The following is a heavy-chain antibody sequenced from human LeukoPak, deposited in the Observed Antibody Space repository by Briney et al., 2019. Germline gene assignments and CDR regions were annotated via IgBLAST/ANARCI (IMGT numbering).Heavy chain of an antibody. V-gene: IGHV3-23*01. D-gene: IGHD2-8*01. CDR1: GFPFNIYT. CDR3: AKEQRIRHCSEGVCMEGYYFDY. CDR2: LTPAGNTR. Sequence: GGSLRLSCEGCGFPFNIYTMNWVRQAPGKGLEWVSYLTPAGNTRKYADSVKGRFTVSRDASKNMVFLQMNDLRPEDTAVYYCAKEQRIRHCSEGVCMEGYYFDYWGQGSLVTVSS. J-gene: IGHJ4*02.